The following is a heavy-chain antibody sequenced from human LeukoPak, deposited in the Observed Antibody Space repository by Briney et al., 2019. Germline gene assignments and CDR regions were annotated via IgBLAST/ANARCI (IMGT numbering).Heavy chain of an antibody. Sequence: SETLSLTCTVSGGSISSGSYYWSWIRQPAGKGLEWIGRIYTSGRTNYNPSLKSRVTISVDTSKNQFSLKLSSVTAADTAVYYCATNSDDFWSGYYYYYYYMDVWGKGTTVTVSS. J-gene: IGHJ6*03. D-gene: IGHD3-3*01. V-gene: IGHV4-61*02. CDR2: IYTSGRT. CDR1: GGSISSGSYY. CDR3: ATNSDDFWSGYYYYYYYMDV.